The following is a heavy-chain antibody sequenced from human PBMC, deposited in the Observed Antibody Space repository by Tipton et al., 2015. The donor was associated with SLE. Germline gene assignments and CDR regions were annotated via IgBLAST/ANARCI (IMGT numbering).Heavy chain of an antibody. CDR1: GASLRHGSYY. J-gene: IGHJ4*02. CDR3: ARGGGSYYDY. V-gene: IGHV4-61*09. D-gene: IGHD1-26*01. CDR2: VYTSGNF. Sequence: LRLSCTVLGASLRHGSYYWTWIRRPAGKGLEYLGHVYTSGNFNYNPSLKSRLTLSLDTSKNQFSLRVRSVTAADTAVYYCARGGGSYYDYWGQGTLVTVSS.